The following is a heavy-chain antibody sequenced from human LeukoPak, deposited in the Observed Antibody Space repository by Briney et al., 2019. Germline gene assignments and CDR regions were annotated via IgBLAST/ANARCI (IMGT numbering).Heavy chain of an antibody. CDR2: INACNGNT. V-gene: IGHV1-3*01. CDR1: GYTFTSYA. CDR3: ARSRMTFDY. D-gene: IGHD1-14*01. J-gene: IGHJ4*02. Sequence: ASVKVSCKAFGYTFTSYAMHWVRQAPGQRLEWMGWINACNGNTKYSQKFQGRVTITRDTSASTAYMELSSLRSEDTAVYYCARSRMTFDYWGQGTLVTVSS.